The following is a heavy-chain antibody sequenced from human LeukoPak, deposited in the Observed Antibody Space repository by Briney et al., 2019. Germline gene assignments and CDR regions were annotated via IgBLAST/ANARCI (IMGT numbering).Heavy chain of an antibody. D-gene: IGHD1-14*01. CDR1: GGSISSYY. CDR3: ARVAPKPN. V-gene: IGHV4-59*01. Sequence: SATLSLTCAVSGGSISSYYWSWIRQPPGKGLEWIGYIYYSGSTNYNPSLKSRVTISVDTSKNQFSLKLSSVTAADTAVYYCARVAPKPNWGQGTLVTVSS. CDR2: IYYSGST. J-gene: IGHJ4*02.